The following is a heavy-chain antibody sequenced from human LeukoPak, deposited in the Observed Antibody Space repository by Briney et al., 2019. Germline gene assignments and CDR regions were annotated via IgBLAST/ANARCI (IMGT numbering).Heavy chain of an antibody. J-gene: IGHJ6*02. D-gene: IGHD6-19*01. V-gene: IGHV3-23*01. Sequence: PGGSLRLSCSAYGFTFSSYATSWVRQAPGKGLEWISAISGSGGSTYYADSVKGRFTISRDNAKNSLYLQMNSLRAEDTAVYYCAGEVRYSSGWYRSVYYGIDAWAKGSRSPSP. CDR2: ISGSGGST. CDR1: GFTFSSYA. CDR3: AGEVRYSSGWYRSVYYGIDA.